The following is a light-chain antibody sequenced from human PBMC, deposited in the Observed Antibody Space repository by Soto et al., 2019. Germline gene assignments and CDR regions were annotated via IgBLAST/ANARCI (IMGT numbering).Light chain of an antibody. V-gene: IGKV3-15*01. Sequence: EIVMTQSPATLSVSPGERATLSCRASQSVSSNLAWYQQKPGQAPRLLIYGASTRATGITATFSGSGSGTEFNPTISSLQSEDFAVYYCQQYNNWPPHTFGGGTKVEIK. J-gene: IGKJ4*01. CDR2: GAS. CDR3: QQYNNWPPHT. CDR1: QSVSSN.